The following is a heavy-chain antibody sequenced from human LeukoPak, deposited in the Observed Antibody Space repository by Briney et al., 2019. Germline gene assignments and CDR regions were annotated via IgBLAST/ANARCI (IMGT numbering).Heavy chain of an antibody. D-gene: IGHD4-17*01. CDR3: GGTVTTFY. J-gene: IGHJ4*02. CDR2: ISGSGGST. V-gene: IGHV3-23*01. CDR1: GFTFSSYS. Sequence: PGGSLRLSCAASGFTFSSYSMNWVRQAQGKGLEWVSAISGSGGSTYYADSVKGRFTISRDNSKNTLYLQMNSLRAEDTAVYYCGGTVTTFYWGQGTLVTVSS.